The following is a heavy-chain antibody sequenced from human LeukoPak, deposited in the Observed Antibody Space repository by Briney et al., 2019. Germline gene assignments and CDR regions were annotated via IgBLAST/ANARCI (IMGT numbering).Heavy chain of an antibody. Sequence: GGSLRLSCAASGFTFSSYAMSWVRQAPGKGLEWVAVISYDGSNKYYADSVKGRFTISRDNSKNTLYLQTNSLRAEDTAVYYCARDLTYLSGYYEFNAFDIWGQGTMVTVSS. CDR3: ARDLTYLSGYYEFNAFDI. CDR1: GFTFSSYA. J-gene: IGHJ3*02. V-gene: IGHV3-30-3*01. D-gene: IGHD3-22*01. CDR2: ISYDGSNK.